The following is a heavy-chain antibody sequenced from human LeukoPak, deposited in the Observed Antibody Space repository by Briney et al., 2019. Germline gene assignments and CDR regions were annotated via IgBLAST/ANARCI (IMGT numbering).Heavy chain of an antibody. CDR1: GFTFSIYE. Sequence: GGSLRLSCVASGFTFSIYEMNWVRQAPGKGLEWISYISSSGSTIHYADSVKGRFTISRDSAKNSLYLQMSSLRAEDTAVYYCASGTFDAFDIWGQGTMVTVSS. V-gene: IGHV3-48*03. CDR3: ASGTFDAFDI. D-gene: IGHD1-7*01. J-gene: IGHJ3*02. CDR2: ISSSGSTI.